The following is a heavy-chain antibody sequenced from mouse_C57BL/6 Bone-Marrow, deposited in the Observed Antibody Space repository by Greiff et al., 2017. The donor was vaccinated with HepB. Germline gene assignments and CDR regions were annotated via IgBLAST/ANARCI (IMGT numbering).Heavy chain of an antibody. CDR2: ISGGGGNT. V-gene: IGHV5-9*01. CDR1: GFTFSSYT. CDR3: ARRCFAY. Sequence: EVKVEESGGGLVKPGGSLKLSCAASGFTFSSYTMSWVRQTPEKRLEWVATISGGGGNTYYPDSVKGRFTISRDNAKNTLYLQMSSLRSEDTALYYCARRCFAYWGQGTLVTVSA. J-gene: IGHJ3*01.